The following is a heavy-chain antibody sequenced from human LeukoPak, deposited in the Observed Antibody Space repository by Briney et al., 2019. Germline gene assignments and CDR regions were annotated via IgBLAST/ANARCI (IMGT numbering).Heavy chain of an antibody. V-gene: IGHV4-59*01. CDR2: IYYSGST. Sequence: PSETLSLTCTGSGGSISNYYWSWIRQPPGKGLEWVGYIYYSGSTNYNPSLKSRVTVSVDTSKNQFSLKLSSVNAADTAVYYCARDPLDYSNNGHYFDYWGQGTLVTVSS. D-gene: IGHD4-11*01. CDR1: GGSISNYY. J-gene: IGHJ4*02. CDR3: ARDPLDYSNNGHYFDY.